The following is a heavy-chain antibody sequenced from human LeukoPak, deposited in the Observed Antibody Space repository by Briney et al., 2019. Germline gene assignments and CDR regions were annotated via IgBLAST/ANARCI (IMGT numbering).Heavy chain of an antibody. D-gene: IGHD6-25*01. CDR2: INPSGGST. V-gene: IGHV1-46*01. CDR3: ASVPRAGMRYFDY. Sequence: ASVKVSCKASGYTFTSYYMHWVRQAPGQGLEWMGIINPSGGSTTYAQKFQGRVTMTRDTSTSTVYMELSSLRSEDTAVYYCASVPRAGMRYFDYWGQGTLVTVSS. CDR1: GYTFTSYY. J-gene: IGHJ4*02.